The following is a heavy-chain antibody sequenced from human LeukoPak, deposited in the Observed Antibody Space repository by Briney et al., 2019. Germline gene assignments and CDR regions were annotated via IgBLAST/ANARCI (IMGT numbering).Heavy chain of an antibody. J-gene: IGHJ6*02. CDR2: ISKDGRKN. CDR3: ARAAHTVGAAAGWGVYYYYGMDV. D-gene: IGHD6-13*01. Sequence: PGGSLRLSCEASGFSFSTSGVHWVRQAPGKGLEWMAVISKDGRKNHYADSVKGRFTISRDNSKSTLFLQMNSLRAEDTAVYYCARAAHTVGAAAGWGVYYYYGMDVWGQGTTVTVSS. CDR1: GFSFSTSG. V-gene: IGHV3-30*04.